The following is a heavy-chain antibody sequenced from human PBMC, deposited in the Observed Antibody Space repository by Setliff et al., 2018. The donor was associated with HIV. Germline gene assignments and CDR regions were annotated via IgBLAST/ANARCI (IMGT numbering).Heavy chain of an antibody. V-gene: IGHV3-43*01. D-gene: IGHD6-19*01. J-gene: IGHJ4*02. Sequence: GGSLRLSCAASGFTFDDYTMHWVRQAPGKGLEWVSIISWDGGNTYYADSVKGRFTISRDNSKNTLYLQMNSLRAEDTAVYYCAKVNRGAVAAWYYFDYWGQGTL. CDR3: AKVNRGAVAAWYYFDY. CDR2: ISWDGGNT. CDR1: GFTFDDYT.